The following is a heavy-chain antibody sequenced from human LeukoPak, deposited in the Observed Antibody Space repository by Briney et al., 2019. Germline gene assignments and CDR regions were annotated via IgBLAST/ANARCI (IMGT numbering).Heavy chain of an antibody. J-gene: IGHJ5*02. CDR1: GVSINTCCYY. D-gene: IGHD6-13*01. CDR3: ARDREGSSWYVGVGATQGWFDP. Sequence: SETLSLTCAVSGVSINTCCYYWAWSRQPPGKGREWIGYKYYRESTRYNSSLRSRLTISLDTSRNQFSLRLTSVTAADTAVYYCARDREGSSWYVGVGATQGWFDPWGQGTLVTVSS. CDR2: KYYREST. V-gene: IGHV4-61*01.